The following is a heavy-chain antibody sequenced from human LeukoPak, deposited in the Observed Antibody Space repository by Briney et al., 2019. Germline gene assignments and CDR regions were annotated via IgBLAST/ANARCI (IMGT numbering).Heavy chain of an antibody. D-gene: IGHD2-21*02. V-gene: IGHV3-74*01. CDR1: GFTFSSYW. Sequence: GGSLRLSCAASGFTFSSYWMHWVRQAPGKGLVWVSRIKSDGSSTNYADSVKGRFTISRDNSKNTLSLQMNSLRAEDTAIYYCARRCGDCLGASDIWGQGTMVTVSS. CDR3: ARRCGDCLGASDI. CDR2: IKSDGSST. J-gene: IGHJ3*02.